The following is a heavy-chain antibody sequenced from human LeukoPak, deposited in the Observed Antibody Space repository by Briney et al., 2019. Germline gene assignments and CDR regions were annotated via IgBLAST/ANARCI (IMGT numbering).Heavy chain of an antibody. Sequence: SETLSLTCAVYGGSFSGYYWSWIRQPPGKGLEWIGEINHSGSTNYNPSIKSRVTISVDTSKNQFSLKLSSVTAADTAVYYCARKNTAMGEYYFDYWGQGTLVTVSS. V-gene: IGHV4-34*01. CDR1: GGSFSGYY. CDR3: ARKNTAMGEYYFDY. J-gene: IGHJ4*02. D-gene: IGHD5-18*01. CDR2: INHSGST.